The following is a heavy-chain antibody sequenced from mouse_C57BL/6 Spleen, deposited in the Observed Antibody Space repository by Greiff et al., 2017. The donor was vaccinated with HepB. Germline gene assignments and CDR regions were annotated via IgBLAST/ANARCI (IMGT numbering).Heavy chain of an antibody. CDR3: ARGGNYPHYYAMDY. Sequence: EVQLQQSGPELVKPGASVKMSCKASGYTFTDYNMHWVKQSHGKSLEWIGYINPNNGGTSYNQKFKGKATLTVNKSSSTAYMELRSLTSEDSAVYYCARGGNYPHYYAMDYWGQGTSVTVSS. CDR2: INPNNGGT. CDR1: GYTFTDYN. V-gene: IGHV1-22*01. D-gene: IGHD2-1*01. J-gene: IGHJ4*01.